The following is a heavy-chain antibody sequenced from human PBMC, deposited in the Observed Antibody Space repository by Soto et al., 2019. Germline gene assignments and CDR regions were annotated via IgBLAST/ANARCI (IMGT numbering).Heavy chain of an antibody. CDR1: GGSISSSSYY. Sequence: SETLSLTCTVSGGSISSSSYYWGWIRQPPGKGLEWIGSIYYSGSTYYNPSLKSRVTISVDTSKNQFSLKLSSVTAADTAVYYCATDCSGGSCNFYDSSGQRDYWGQGTLVTVSS. CDR2: IYYSGST. CDR3: ATDCSGGSCNFYDSSGQRDY. J-gene: IGHJ4*02. D-gene: IGHD2-15*01. V-gene: IGHV4-39*01.